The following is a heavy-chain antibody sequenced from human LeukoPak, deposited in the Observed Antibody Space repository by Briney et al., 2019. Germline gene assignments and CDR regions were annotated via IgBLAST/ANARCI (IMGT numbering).Heavy chain of an antibody. J-gene: IGHJ4*02. D-gene: IGHD3-3*01. V-gene: IGHV4-30-4*08. CDR2: IYYSGST. Sequence: PSQTLSLTCTVSGGSISSGDYYWSWIRQPPGKGLEWIGYIYYSGSTYYNPSLKSRVTISVDTSKNQFSLKLSSVTAADTAVYYCARGDHLEWLLFDYWGQGTLVTVSS. CDR3: ARGDHLEWLLFDY. CDR1: GGSISSGDYY.